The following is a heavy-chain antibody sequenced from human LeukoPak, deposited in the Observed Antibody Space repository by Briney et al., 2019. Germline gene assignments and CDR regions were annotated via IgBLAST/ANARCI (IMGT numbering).Heavy chain of an antibody. V-gene: IGHV3-33*01. Sequence: GRSLRLSCAASGFTFSSYGMHWVRQAPGKGPEWVAVIWYDGSNKYYADSVKGRFTISRDNSKNTLYLQMNSLRAEDTAVYYCARTRLRWSPYGMDVWGQGTTVTVSS. CDR3: ARTRLRWSPYGMDV. D-gene: IGHD4-23*01. CDR2: IWYDGSNK. J-gene: IGHJ6*02. CDR1: GFTFSSYG.